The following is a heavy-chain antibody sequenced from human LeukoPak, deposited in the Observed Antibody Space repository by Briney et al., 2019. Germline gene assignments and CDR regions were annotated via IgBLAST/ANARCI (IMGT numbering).Heavy chain of an antibody. CDR2: ISSSSATI. V-gene: IGHV3-48*01. D-gene: IGHD6-6*01. CDR3: ARDRHVPGLYYYYMDV. Sequence: PGRSLRLSCEGSGFILSAYNMNWVRQAPGKGLESVSYISSSSATIFYADSVKGRFTISRDNAKNSLYLQMNSLRPEDTAVYFCARDRHVPGLYYYYMDVWGKGTTVTVSS. J-gene: IGHJ6*03. CDR1: GFILSAYN.